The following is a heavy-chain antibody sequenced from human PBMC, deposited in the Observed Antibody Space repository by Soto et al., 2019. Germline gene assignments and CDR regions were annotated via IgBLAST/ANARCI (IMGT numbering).Heavy chain of an antibody. D-gene: IGHD3-22*01. CDR1: GGSIRSYY. CDR3: ARRYYDSSGYFRFDF. Sequence: SETLSLTCTVSGGSIRSYYWSWIRQPPGKGLEWIGYIYHSGDTNYNPSLKSRVTISVDTSKNQFSLKLSSVTAADTAVYYCARRYYDSSGYFRFDFWGRGTLVTVSS. CDR2: IYHSGDT. J-gene: IGHJ4*02. V-gene: IGHV4-59*01.